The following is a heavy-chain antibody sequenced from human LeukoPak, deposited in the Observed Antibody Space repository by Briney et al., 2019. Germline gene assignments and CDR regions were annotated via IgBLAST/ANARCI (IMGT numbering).Heavy chain of an antibody. Sequence: PGGSLRLSCAASGFTFSSYGMHWVRQAPGKGLEWVAFIRYDGSNKHYADSVKGRFTISRDISKNTLYVQMNSLRAEDTALYYCAKERNDYSRPEYFQHWGQGTLVTVSS. CDR2: IRYDGSNK. J-gene: IGHJ1*01. CDR1: GFTFSSYG. V-gene: IGHV3-30*02. CDR3: AKERNDYSRPEYFQH. D-gene: IGHD4-11*01.